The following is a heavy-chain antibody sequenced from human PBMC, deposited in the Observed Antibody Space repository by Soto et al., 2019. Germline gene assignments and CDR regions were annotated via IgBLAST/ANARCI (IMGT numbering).Heavy chain of an antibody. D-gene: IGHD6-19*01. CDR3: ERGRGYSSCWYIDY. CDR2: VNHSGST. CDR1: VGSFSGYY. J-gene: IGHJ4*02. Sequence: PSETLSLTCAVYVGSFSGYYWSWSRQPPWKWLEWICQVNHSGSTNYNPSCKRRVSIAVDTSKNQLSLKLSSVTAADTAVYYCERGRGYSSCWYIDYWGQGTLVTVSS. V-gene: IGHV4-34*01.